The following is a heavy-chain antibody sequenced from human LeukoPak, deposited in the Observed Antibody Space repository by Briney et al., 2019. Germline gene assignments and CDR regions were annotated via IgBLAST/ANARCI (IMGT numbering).Heavy chain of an antibody. CDR3: ARVRDGYNDAYDI. Sequence: ASVKVSCKASGFTFTKYNMHWVRQAPGQGLEWMGIINPSGGSTNYAQNFQARVTMTRDTSTSTVYMELSSLRSEDTAVYYCARVRDGYNDAYDIWGQGTMVTVPS. J-gene: IGHJ3*02. V-gene: IGHV1-46*01. D-gene: IGHD5-24*01. CDR2: INPSGGST. CDR1: GFTFTKYN.